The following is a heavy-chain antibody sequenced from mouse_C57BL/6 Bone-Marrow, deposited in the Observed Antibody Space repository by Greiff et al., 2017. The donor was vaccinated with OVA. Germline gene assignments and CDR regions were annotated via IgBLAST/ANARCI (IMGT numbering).Heavy chain of an antibody. CDR1: GYTFTSYG. CDR2: IYPRSGNT. CDR3: ANGRLLRAY. J-gene: IGHJ3*01. V-gene: IGHV1-81*01. Sequence: QVQLKESGAELARPGASVKLSCKASGYTFTSYGISWVKQRPGQGLEWIGEIYPRSGNTYYNEKFKGKATLTADKSSSTAYMELRSLTSDDTAVYFGANGRLLRAYWDRGNVVTVSA. D-gene: IGHD2-3*01.